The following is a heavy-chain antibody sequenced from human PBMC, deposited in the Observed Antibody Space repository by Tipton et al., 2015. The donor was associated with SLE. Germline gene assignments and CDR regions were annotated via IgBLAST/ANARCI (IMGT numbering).Heavy chain of an antibody. J-gene: IGHJ6*02. D-gene: IGHD3-10*01. V-gene: IGHV4-61*02. Sequence: TLSLTCTVSGVSINSGNYYWSWIRQPAGKGLEWIGRISTAGYTNNIPSLKSRITISVDTSKNQFSLKLSSVTAADTALYYCHGGASHYYGSGRFSRGDYGDIDVWGQGTTVTVSS. CDR1: GVSINSGNYY. CDR2: ISTAGYT. CDR3: HGGASHYYGSGRFSRGDYGDIDV.